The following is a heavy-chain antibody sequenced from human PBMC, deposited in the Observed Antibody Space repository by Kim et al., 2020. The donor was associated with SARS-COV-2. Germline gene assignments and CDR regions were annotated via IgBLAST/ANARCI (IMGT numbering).Heavy chain of an antibody. V-gene: IGHV4-39*01. D-gene: IGHD5-18*01. CDR3: ARRIWIQLWLRGGYFDY. J-gene: IGHJ4*02. Sequence: LKRRVTISVDTSKNHFSLKLSSVTAADTAVYYCARRIWIQLWLRGGYFDYWGQGTLVTVSS.